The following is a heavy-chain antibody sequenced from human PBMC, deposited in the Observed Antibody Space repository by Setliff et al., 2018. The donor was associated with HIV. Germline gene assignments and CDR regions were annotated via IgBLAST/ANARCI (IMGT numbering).Heavy chain of an antibody. Sequence: PSETLSLTCAVYGGSFSDDSWNWIRQPPRKGLEWIGDINHSGSTNYNPSLKSRVTISVDTSKNQFSLRLKSVTAADTAVYYCARAQHHVLKYYYWGQGTLVTVSS. CDR1: GGSFSDDS. J-gene: IGHJ4*01. CDR2: INHSGST. CDR3: ARAQHHVLKYYY. V-gene: IGHV4-34*01. D-gene: IGHD3-10*01.